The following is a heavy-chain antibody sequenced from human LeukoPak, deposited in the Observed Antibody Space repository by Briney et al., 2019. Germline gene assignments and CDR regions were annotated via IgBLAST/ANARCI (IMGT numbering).Heavy chain of an antibody. Sequence: GGSLRLSCAASGFTFSNAWMNWVGRAPGKGLEWVGRIKSRTDGRTTDYTAPVKGRFSISRNDSKNTLYLQMNSLKTEDTAVYYCTTLAAPSGWGQGTLVTVSS. CDR3: TTLAAPSG. V-gene: IGHV3-15*01. CDR1: GFTFSNAW. CDR2: IKSRTDGRTT. D-gene: IGHD2-15*01. J-gene: IGHJ4*02.